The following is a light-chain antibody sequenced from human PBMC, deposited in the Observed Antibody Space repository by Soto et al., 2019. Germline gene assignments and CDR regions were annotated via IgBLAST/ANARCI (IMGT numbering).Light chain of an antibody. V-gene: IGKV3-20*01. CDR1: QSVTSRY. Sequence: EVVLTQSPGTLSLSPGDRGTLSCRASQSVTSRYLAWYQQKPGQAPRLLIYEASSRAPGIPARFSGSGSGTDFTITISRLEPEDFAVYYCQLYGSSPLFTFGPGTKVDIK. J-gene: IGKJ3*01. CDR2: EAS. CDR3: QLYGSSPLFT.